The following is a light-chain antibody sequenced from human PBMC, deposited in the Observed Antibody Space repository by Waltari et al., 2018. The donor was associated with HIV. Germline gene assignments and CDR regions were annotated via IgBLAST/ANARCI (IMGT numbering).Light chain of an antibody. CDR1: SNAVGGYNY. V-gene: IGLV2-14*03. CDR3: SSYTSSTYVV. J-gene: IGLJ2*01. CDR2: DVS. Sequence: QSALTQPASVSGSPGQSITISCTGTSNAVGGYNYVSWYQQHPGKVPKLMINDVSNRPSGVSYRFSGSKSVNTASLTISGLQAEDEAYYYCSSYTSSTYVVFGGGTKLTVL.